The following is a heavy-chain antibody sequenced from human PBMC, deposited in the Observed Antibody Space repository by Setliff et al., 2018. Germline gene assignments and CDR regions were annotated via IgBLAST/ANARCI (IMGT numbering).Heavy chain of an antibody. Sequence: GGSLRLSCAASGFTFSTHAMTRVRQAPGKGLGWVSTATTSGTYSYYADSVKGRFTISRDDSKNTLYLQMNSLRAEDTAVYYCAKEKYSSTWYERKPFDCWGQGTLVTVSS. J-gene: IGHJ4*02. CDR1: GFTFSTHA. V-gene: IGHV3-23*01. D-gene: IGHD6-13*01. CDR2: ATTSGTYS. CDR3: AKEKYSSTWYERKPFDC.